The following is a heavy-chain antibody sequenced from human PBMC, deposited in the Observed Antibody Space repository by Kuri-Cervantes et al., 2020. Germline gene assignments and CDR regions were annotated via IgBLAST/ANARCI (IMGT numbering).Heavy chain of an antibody. D-gene: IGHD5-24*01. J-gene: IGHJ3*02. Sequence: GESLKISCAASGFTFSSYWMTWVRQAPGKGLEWVANIKQDGSEKNYVDSVQGRFTISRDNAKNSLYQQMNSLRAEDTAVYYCARDQDEGAFDIWGQGTMVTVSS. V-gene: IGHV3-7*04. CDR3: ARDQDEGAFDI. CDR2: IKQDGSEK. CDR1: GFTFSSYW.